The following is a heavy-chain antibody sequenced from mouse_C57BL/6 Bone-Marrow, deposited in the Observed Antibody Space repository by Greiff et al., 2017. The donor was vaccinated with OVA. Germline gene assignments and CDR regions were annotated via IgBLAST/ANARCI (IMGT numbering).Heavy chain of an antibody. D-gene: IGHD1-1*01. J-gene: IGHJ1*03. CDR1: GFNIKDDY. CDR2: IDTENGDT. V-gene: IGHV14-4*01. CDR3: TTNIYYGSSPYWYFDV. Sequence: VQLQQSGAELVRPGASVKLSCTASGFNIKDDYMHWVKQRPEQGLEWIGWIDTENGDTEYASKFQGTATITADTSSNTAYLQLSSLTSEDTAVYYCTTNIYYGSSPYWYFDVWGTGTTVTVSS.